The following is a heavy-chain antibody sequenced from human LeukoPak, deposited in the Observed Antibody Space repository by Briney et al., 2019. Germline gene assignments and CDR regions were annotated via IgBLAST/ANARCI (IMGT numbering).Heavy chain of an antibody. Sequence: GGSLRLSCAASGFIFSDYYMSWIRQAPGKGLEWVSYISRTGTTMNYADSVKGRFTISRDNAKNSLYLQMNSLRVEDTAVYYCATENPSTSYYIFDYWGQGTLVTVSS. V-gene: IGHV3-11*04. CDR3: ATENPSTSYYIFDY. D-gene: IGHD3-10*01. CDR2: ISRTGTTM. J-gene: IGHJ4*02. CDR1: GFIFSDYY.